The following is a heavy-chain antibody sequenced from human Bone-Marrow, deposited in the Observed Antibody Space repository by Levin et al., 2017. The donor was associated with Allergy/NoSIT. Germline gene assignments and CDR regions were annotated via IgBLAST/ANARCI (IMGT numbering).Heavy chain of an antibody. CDR1: GVSVSGGHFY. V-gene: IGHV4-31*03. D-gene: IGHD2/OR15-2a*01. Sequence: LRLSCSVSGVSVSGGHFYWSWIRHVPGKGLEWIGYIHYTGTTHYNPSLESRVTISVDTSKNHFALSLTSVTAADTAVYYCARDRSFYFGGVDVWGQGTTVTVSS. CDR2: IHYTGTT. J-gene: IGHJ6*02. CDR3: ARDRSFYFGGVDV.